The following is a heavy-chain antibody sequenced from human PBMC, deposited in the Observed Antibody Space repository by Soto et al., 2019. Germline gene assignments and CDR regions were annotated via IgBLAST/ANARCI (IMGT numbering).Heavy chain of an antibody. D-gene: IGHD5-12*01. V-gene: IGHV3-72*01. CDR1: GFTFSDHY. J-gene: IGHJ4*02. Sequence: EVQLAESGGGLVQPGGSLRLSCAAYGFTFSDHYMDWVRQAPGKGLEWVGRSRDKVHSHTTEYAASVKGRFTISRGDSETSLYLQMNSLKTEDTAVYYCARAVVSTGYFDYWGQGTLVTVSS. CDR3: ARAVVSTGYFDY. CDR2: SRDKVHSHTT.